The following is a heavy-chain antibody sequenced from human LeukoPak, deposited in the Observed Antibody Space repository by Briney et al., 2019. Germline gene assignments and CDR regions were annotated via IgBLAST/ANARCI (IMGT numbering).Heavy chain of an antibody. J-gene: IGHJ1*01. D-gene: IGHD6-25*01. CDR1: GYTFTGYY. Sequence: ASVKVSCKASGYTFTGYYLHWVRQAPGQGLEWMGWIHPNSGSTNYAQKFQGRVTMTRDTSISTAYMELSSLRSDDTAVYFCARLASAPGWGQGTLVTVSS. CDR2: IHPNSGST. CDR3: ARLASAPG. V-gene: IGHV1-2*02.